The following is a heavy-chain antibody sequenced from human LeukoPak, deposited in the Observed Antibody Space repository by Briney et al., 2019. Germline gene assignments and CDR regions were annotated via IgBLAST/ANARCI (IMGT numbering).Heavy chain of an antibody. CDR2: INHSGST. J-gene: IGHJ4*02. CDR1: GGSFSGYY. V-gene: IGHV4-34*01. CDR3: AKGGVVIRNGIGY. D-gene: IGHD3-3*01. Sequence: SETLSLTCAVYGGSFSGYYWSWIRQPPGKGLEWIGEINHSGSTNYNPSLKSRVTISVDTSKNQFSLKLSSVTAADTAVYYCAKGGVVIRNGIGYWGQGTLVTVSS.